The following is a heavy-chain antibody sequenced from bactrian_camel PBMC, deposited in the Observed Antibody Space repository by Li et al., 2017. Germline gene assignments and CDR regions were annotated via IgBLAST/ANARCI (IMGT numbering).Heavy chain of an antibody. CDR2: ISSGGTTT. CDR3: AAAPGLAYAGSWSLNY. V-gene: IGHV3S40*01. J-gene: IGHJ4*01. CDR1: GYDFERNG. Sequence: VQLVESGGGLVQPGGSLTLSCAASGYDFERNGMSWVRQVPGKGLEWVSAISSGGTTTYYTNSVKGRFTISRDNAKNTIYLELNSLKSEDAGMYSCAAAPGLAYAGSWSLNYWGQGTQVTVS. D-gene: IGHD5*01.